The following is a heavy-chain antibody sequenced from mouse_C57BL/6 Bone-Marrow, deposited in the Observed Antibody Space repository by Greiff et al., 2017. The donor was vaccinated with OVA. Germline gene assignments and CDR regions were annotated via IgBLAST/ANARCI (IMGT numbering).Heavy chain of an antibody. Sequence: EVMLVESGGGLVQPGGSLKLSCAASGFTFSDYYMYWVRQTPEKRLEWVAYISNGGGSTYYPDTVKGRFTISRDNAKNTLYLQMSRLKSEDTAMYYCARQGYGSRKPWFAYWGQGTLVTVSA. CDR1: GFTFSDYY. J-gene: IGHJ3*01. V-gene: IGHV5-12*01. CDR2: ISNGGGST. D-gene: IGHD1-1*01. CDR3: ARQGYGSRKPWFAY.